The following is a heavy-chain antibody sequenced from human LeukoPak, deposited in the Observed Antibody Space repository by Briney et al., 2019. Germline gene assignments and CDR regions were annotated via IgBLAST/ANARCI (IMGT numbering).Heavy chain of an antibody. Sequence: GGSLRLSCAASGFTFDDYDMTWVRQAPGEGLEWVSSINWNGGRTYYADSVKGRFTISRDNSKNTLYLQMNSLRAEDTAVYYCAKSLYSRDIVVANRGGNDYWGQGTLVTVSS. D-gene: IGHD2-2*01. CDR2: INWNGGRT. CDR3: AKSLYSRDIVVANRGGNDY. J-gene: IGHJ4*02. V-gene: IGHV3-20*04. CDR1: GFTFDDYD.